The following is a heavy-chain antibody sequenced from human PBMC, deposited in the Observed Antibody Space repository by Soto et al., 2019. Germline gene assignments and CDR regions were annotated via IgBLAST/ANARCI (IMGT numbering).Heavy chain of an antibody. D-gene: IGHD2-2*01. J-gene: IGHJ6*02. CDR1: GGSISSGDYY. CDR2: IYYSGST. V-gene: IGHV4-30-4*01. CDR3: ARDCISTSCSPYGLDV. Sequence: SETLSLTCTVSGGSISSGDYYWSWIRQPPGKGLEWIGYIYYSGSTYYNPSLKSRVTISVDTSKNQFSLKLSSVTAADTTVYYCARDCISTSCSPYGLDVWGQGTTVTVSS.